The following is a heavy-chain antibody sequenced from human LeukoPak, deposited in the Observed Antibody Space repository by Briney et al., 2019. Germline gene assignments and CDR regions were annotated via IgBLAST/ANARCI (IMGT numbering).Heavy chain of an antibody. Sequence: ASVKVSCKASGYTFSYYGISWVRQAPGQGLEWMGWISAYDGNTDYAQNLQGRVTMTTDTSTSTAYMELRSLRSDDTAVYYCARAVRGYSYAYLPYWGQGTLVTVSS. CDR2: ISAYDGNT. D-gene: IGHD5-18*01. CDR1: GYTFSYYG. J-gene: IGHJ4*02. CDR3: ARAVRGYSYAYLPY. V-gene: IGHV1-18*01.